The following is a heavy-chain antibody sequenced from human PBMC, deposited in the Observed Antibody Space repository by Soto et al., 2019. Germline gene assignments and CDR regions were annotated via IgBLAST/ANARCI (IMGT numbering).Heavy chain of an antibody. V-gene: IGHV4-61*01. CDR1: GGSVSSGSYH. CDR2: IYHSGST. Sequence: QVQLQESGPGLVKPSETLSLTCTVSGGSVSSGSYHWCWIRQPPGQGLEWIGYIYHSGSTNYNPSLQRRVTISVDTSKNQFALSLPSVTAADTAVYYCARLSAAWFDPWGQGTLVTVAS. CDR3: ARLSAAWFDP. J-gene: IGHJ5*02. D-gene: IGHD6-19*01.